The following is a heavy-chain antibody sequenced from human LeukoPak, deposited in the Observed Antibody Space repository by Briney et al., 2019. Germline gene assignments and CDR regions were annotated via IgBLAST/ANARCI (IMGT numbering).Heavy chain of an antibody. V-gene: IGHV4-59*01. CDR3: ARGGGYASPIGY. CDR1: GGCISTCY. CDR2: IYHSGST. D-gene: IGHD5-12*01. Sequence: SETLSLTCTLSGGCISTCYWSWIRQPPGKGLEWIGYIYHSGSTNCNPSLKSRVTISVDTSKNQFSLKLSSVTAADTAVYYCARGGGYASPIGYWGQGALVTVSS. J-gene: IGHJ4*02.